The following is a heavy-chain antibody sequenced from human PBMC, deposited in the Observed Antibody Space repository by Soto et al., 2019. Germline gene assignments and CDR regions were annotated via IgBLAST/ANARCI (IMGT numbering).Heavy chain of an antibody. CDR3: ARDLHSGGKYWYFDI. Sequence: QVQLVQSGAEVKKPGASVKVSCKASGYTFTHYGITWVRQAPGQGLEWMGWINSFSGDTNYPQKLQGRLTMTTDTSTNTVYMELMNLRSDDTAVYYCARDLHSGGKYWYFDIWGRGTLVTVSS. J-gene: IGHJ2*01. CDR1: GYTFTHYG. CDR2: INSFSGDT. V-gene: IGHV1-18*01. D-gene: IGHD2-15*01.